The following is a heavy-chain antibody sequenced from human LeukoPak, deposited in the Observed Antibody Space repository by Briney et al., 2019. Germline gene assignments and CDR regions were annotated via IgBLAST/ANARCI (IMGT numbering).Heavy chain of an antibody. CDR2: INHSGST. CDR3: ARHEAVYYDTPSPALDY. J-gene: IGHJ4*02. Sequence: GSLRLSCAASGFTFSSAWMSWVRQPPGKGLEWIGEINHSGSTNYNPSLKSRVTISVDTSKNQFSLKLSSVTAADTAVYYCARHEAVYYDTPSPALDYWGQGTLVTVSS. CDR1: GFTFSSAW. V-gene: IGHV4-34*01. D-gene: IGHD3-22*01.